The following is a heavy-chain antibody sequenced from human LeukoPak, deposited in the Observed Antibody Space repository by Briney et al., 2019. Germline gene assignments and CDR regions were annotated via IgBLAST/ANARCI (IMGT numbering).Heavy chain of an antibody. Sequence: ASVKVSCKASGGTFSSYATSWVRQAPGQGLEWMGGIIPIFGTANYAQKFQGRVTITADESTSTAYMELSSLRSEDTAVYYCARASSPEWLSLFDYWGQGTLVTVSS. D-gene: IGHD3-3*01. CDR1: GGTFSSYA. CDR2: IIPIFGTA. V-gene: IGHV1-69*13. CDR3: ARASSPEWLSLFDY. J-gene: IGHJ4*02.